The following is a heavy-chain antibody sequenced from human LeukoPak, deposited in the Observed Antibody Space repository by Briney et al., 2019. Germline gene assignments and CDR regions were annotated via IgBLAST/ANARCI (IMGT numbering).Heavy chain of an antibody. CDR3: AKGRITMIVVVITTLRYFDY. D-gene: IGHD3-22*01. J-gene: IGHJ4*02. CDR2: ISGSGGST. CDR1: GFTFNNYG. V-gene: IGHV3-23*01. Sequence: GGSLRLSCAASGFTFNNYGMNWVRQAPGKGLEWVSAISGSGGSTYYADSVKGRFTISRDNSENTLYLQMNSLRAEDTAVYYCAKGRITMIVVVITTLRYFDYWGQGTLVTVSS.